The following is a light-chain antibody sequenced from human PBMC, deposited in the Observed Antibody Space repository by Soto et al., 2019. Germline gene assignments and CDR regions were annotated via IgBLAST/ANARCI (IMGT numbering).Light chain of an antibody. J-gene: IGLJ1*01. V-gene: IGLV2-14*01. CDR1: SSDVGTYDF. CDR3: SSYTSSFTQV. Sequence: QSALTQPASVSGSPGQSITISCTGTSSDVGTYDFVSWYQQHPGKAPKLMIYEVSNRPSGVSNRFSGSKSGNTASLTISGLQAEDEADYYCSSYTSSFTQVFGIGTKVTVL. CDR2: EVS.